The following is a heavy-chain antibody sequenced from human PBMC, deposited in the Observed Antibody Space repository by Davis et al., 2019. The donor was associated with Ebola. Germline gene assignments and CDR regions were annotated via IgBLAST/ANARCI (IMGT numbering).Heavy chain of an antibody. V-gene: IGHV3-48*02. CDR3: AREWFGETD. CDR2: ISGGSETI. Sequence: GESLKISCPASGFTFSTYSMDWVRQAPGKGLEWVSYISGGSETIHYADSVKGRFTISRDNAKNSLYLQMNGLTDEDTAIYYCAREWFGETDWGQGTLVTVSS. CDR1: GFTFSTYS. D-gene: IGHD3-10*01. J-gene: IGHJ4*02.